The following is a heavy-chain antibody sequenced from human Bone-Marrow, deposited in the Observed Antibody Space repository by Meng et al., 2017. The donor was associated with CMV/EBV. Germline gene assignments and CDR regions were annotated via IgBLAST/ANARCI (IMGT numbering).Heavy chain of an antibody. J-gene: IGHJ4*02. Sequence: GGSLRLSCAASGFTVSSNYMSWVRQAPGKGLEWVSVIYSGGSTYYADSVKGRFTISRDNSKNTLYLQMNSLRADDTAVYYCAKEDITIFGVAPIDYWGQGTLVTVSS. V-gene: IGHV3-53*01. CDR1: GFTVSSNY. CDR3: AKEDITIFGVAPIDY. CDR2: IYSGGST. D-gene: IGHD3-3*01.